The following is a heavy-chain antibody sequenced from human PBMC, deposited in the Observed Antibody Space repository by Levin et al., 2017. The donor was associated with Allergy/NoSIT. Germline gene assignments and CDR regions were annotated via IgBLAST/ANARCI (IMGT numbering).Heavy chain of an antibody. Sequence: SETLSLTCTVSGGSINSYYWSWIRQPAGKGLEWIGRIYTSGSTNYNPSLKSRVTMSIDTSKNQFSLNLSSVTAADTAVYYCARVAGYGHSTNCYNWFDPWGRGILVTVSS. CDR1: GGSINSYY. CDR3: ARVAGYGHSTNCYNWFDP. V-gene: IGHV4-4*07. CDR2: IYTSGST. J-gene: IGHJ5*02. D-gene: IGHD2-2*01.